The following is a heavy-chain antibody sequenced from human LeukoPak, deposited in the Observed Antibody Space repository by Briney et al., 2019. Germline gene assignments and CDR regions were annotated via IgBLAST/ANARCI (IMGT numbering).Heavy chain of an antibody. V-gene: IGHV3-21*01. D-gene: IGHD2-2*01. CDR3: AREGPAAYFDY. J-gene: IGHJ4*02. CDR2: ISSSSSYI. CDR1: GFTFSSYG. Sequence: QPGRSLRLSCAASGFTFSSYGMHWVRQAPGKGLEWVSSISSSSSYIYYADSVKGRFTISRGNAKNSLYLQMNSLRAEDTAVYYCAREGPAAYFDYWGQGTLVTVSS.